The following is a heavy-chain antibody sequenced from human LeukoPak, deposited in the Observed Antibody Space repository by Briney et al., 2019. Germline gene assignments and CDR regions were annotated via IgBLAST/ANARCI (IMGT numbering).Heavy chain of an antibody. CDR1: GYSFSTYW. CDR3: AKSRSGYHFDY. Sequence: GESLKISCTGSGYSFSTYWIGWVREMPGKGLEWMGIIYPGDSDTRYSPSFQGQVTISADKSISTAYLQWSSLKASDTAMYFCAKSRSGYHFDYWGQGTLVTVSS. D-gene: IGHD3-22*01. CDR2: IYPGDSDT. V-gene: IGHV5-51*01. J-gene: IGHJ4*02.